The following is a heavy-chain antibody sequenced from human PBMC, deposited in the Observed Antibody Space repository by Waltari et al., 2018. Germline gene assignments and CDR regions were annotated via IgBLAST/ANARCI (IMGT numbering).Heavy chain of an antibody. V-gene: IGHV1-8*03. Sequence: QVQLVQSGAAVRKPGASVKVSCKASGYTFPSYENNGVRQATGQGLERMGWMNPNSGNTGYAQKFQGRVTITRNTSISTAYMELSSLRSEDTAVYYCAICIAARTGGAFDIWGQGTMVTVSS. CDR3: AICIAARTGGAFDI. D-gene: IGHD6-6*01. J-gene: IGHJ3*02. CDR1: GYTFPSYE. CDR2: MNPNSGNT.